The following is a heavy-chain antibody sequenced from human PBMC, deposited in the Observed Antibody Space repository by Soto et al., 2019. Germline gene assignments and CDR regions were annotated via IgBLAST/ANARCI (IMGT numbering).Heavy chain of an antibody. Sequence: SETLSLTCAVYGGSFSGYYWSWIRQPPGKGLEWIGEINHSGSTNYNPSLKSRVTISVDTSKNQFSLKLSSVTAADTAVYYCAREVHRDYYDSSGYYYTGWFFDYWGQGTLVTVSS. V-gene: IGHV4-34*01. D-gene: IGHD3-22*01. J-gene: IGHJ4*02. CDR3: AREVHRDYYDSSGYYYTGWFFDY. CDR1: GGSFSGYY. CDR2: INHSGST.